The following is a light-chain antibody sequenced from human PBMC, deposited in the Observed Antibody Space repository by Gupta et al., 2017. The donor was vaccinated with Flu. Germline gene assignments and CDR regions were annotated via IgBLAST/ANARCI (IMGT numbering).Light chain of an antibody. J-gene: IGLJ3*02. V-gene: IGLV2-14*01. CDR1: SSDVGGYNY. CDR3: CSYSTSSTLMV. Sequence: QSALTQPASVSGSPGQSITISCTGASSDVGGYNYVSWYQQHPGKAPRLMIFEVSNRPSGVSHRFSGSKSGNTASLTISGLQAEDEADYYCCSYSTSSTLMVCGGGTKLAVL. CDR2: EVS.